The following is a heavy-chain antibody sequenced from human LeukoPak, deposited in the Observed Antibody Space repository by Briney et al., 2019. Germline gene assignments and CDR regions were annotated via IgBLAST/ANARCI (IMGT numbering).Heavy chain of an antibody. V-gene: IGHV1-2*02. Sequence: ASVKVSCKASGYTFNDYCVHWVRQAPGQALEWMGWISPKSGGTKYAQKFQGRVAMTRDTSVNTAYMELISLISDDTAVYYCARPGRPQQHDDGDYNWFDTWGQGTLVTVSS. J-gene: IGHJ5*02. CDR1: GYTFNDYC. CDR3: ARPGRPQQHDDGDYNWFDT. CDR2: ISPKSGGT. D-gene: IGHD4-17*01.